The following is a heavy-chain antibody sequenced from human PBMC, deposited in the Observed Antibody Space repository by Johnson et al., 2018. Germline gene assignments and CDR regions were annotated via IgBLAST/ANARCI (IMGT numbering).Heavy chain of an antibody. V-gene: IGHV3-9*01. Sequence: EVQLVQSGGGLVKPGGSLRLSCAASGITFSSHTMNWVRQAPGKGLEWVPGISWDGGSVGDVDFVKGRFTISIDNAKNSLSLPMNSLRGDDTAVYYCAKGLGYSYSAGYFQQWGQGTLVTVSS. CDR3: AKGLGYSYSAGYFQQ. D-gene: IGHD5-18*01. CDR2: ISWDGGSV. J-gene: IGHJ1*01. CDR1: GITFSSHT.